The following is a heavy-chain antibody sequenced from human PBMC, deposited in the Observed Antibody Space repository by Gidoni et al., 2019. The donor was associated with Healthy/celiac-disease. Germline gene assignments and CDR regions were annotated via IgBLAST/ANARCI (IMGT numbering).Heavy chain of an antibody. CDR3: ARDRIQLWSKVGDFDY. D-gene: IGHD5-18*01. CDR2: ISSSSSTI. CDR1: GFTSSSYS. V-gene: IGHV3-48*02. Sequence: EVQLVESGGGLVQPGGSLRLSCAASGFTSSSYSMNWVRQAPGKGLEWVSYISSSSSTIYYADSVKGRFTISRDNAKNSLYLQMNSLRDEDTAVYYCARDRIQLWSKVGDFDYWGQGTLVTVSS. J-gene: IGHJ4*02.